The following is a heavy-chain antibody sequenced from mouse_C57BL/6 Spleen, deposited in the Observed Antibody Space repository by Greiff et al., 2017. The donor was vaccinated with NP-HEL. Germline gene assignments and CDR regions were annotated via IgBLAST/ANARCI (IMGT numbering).Heavy chain of an antibody. CDR2: INPSTGGT. Sequence: EVQLQESGPELVKPGASVKISCKASGYSFTGYYMNWVKQSPEKSLEWIGEINPSTGGTTYNQKFKAKATLTVDKSSSTAYMQLKSLTSEDSAVYYCARRLTGAGFDYWGQGTTLTVSS. J-gene: IGHJ2*01. V-gene: IGHV1-42*01. CDR1: GYSFTGYY. CDR3: ARRLTGAGFDY. D-gene: IGHD4-1*01.